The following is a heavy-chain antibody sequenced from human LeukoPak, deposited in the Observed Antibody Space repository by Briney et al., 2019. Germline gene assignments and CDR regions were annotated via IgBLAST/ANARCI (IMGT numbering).Heavy chain of an antibody. V-gene: IGHV3-7*01. J-gene: IGHJ4*02. Sequence: PGGSLRLSCAASGFTFSSYGMHWVRQAPGKGLEWVANIKQDGSEKYYVDSVKGRFTISRDNAKNSLYLQMNSLRAEDTAVYYCARESGSVTSEVDFDYWGQGTLVTVSS. CDR3: ARESGSVTSEVDFDY. D-gene: IGHD4-17*01. CDR1: GFTFSSYG. CDR2: IKQDGSEK.